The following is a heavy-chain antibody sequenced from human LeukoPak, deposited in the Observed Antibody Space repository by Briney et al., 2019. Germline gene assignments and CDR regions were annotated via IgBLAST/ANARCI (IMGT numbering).Heavy chain of an antibody. CDR2: ISSSGDTV. CDR3: ARHNWFDP. V-gene: IGHV3-48*03. CDR1: GFTFSGYE. Sequence: GGSLRLSCAASGFTFSGYEMNWVRQAPGKGLEWVSYISSSGDTVYYADSVKGRFTMSRDNAKNSLYLQMSSLRAEDTAVYYCARHNWFDPWGQGTLVTVSS. J-gene: IGHJ5*02.